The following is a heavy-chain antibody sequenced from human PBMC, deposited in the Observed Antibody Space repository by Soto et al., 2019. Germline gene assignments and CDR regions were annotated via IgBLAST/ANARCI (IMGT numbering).Heavy chain of an antibody. Sequence: GGSLRLSCAASGFTFSSYSMNWVRQAPGKGLEWVSSISSSSSYIYYADSVKGRFTISRDNAKNSLYLQMNSLRAEDTAVYYCASMVRGVIDDYYYMDVWGKGTTVTVSS. CDR2: ISSSSSYI. D-gene: IGHD3-10*01. J-gene: IGHJ6*03. V-gene: IGHV3-21*01. CDR1: GFTFSSYS. CDR3: ASMVRGVIDDYYYMDV.